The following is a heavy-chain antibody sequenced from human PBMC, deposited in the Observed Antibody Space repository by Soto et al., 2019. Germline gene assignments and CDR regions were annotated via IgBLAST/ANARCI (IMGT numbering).Heavy chain of an antibody. J-gene: IGHJ5*02. V-gene: IGHV3-23*01. CDR2: ISGSGGIT. D-gene: IGHD6-6*01. Sequence: PGGSLRLSCAASGFTFSSYAMSWVRQAPGKGLEWVSAISGSGGITYYADSVKGRFTISRDNSLNTLYLQMNSLRAEDTSVYYCAKDQYSSSSIVWFDPWGQGTLVTVSS. CDR3: AKDQYSSSSIVWFDP. CDR1: GFTFSSYA.